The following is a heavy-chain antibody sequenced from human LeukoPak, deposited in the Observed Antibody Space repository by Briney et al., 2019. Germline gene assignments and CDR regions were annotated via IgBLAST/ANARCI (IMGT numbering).Heavy chain of an antibody. Sequence: ASVKVSCKASGYTFTNYGLSWVRQAPGQGLEWMGWISAYNGHTNYAQKFQDRVTMTTDTSTTTAYLELKSLRSDDTAVYYCARSQGHRLLNYYSYYMDVWGKGTTVTVPS. J-gene: IGHJ6*03. V-gene: IGHV1-18*01. CDR2: ISAYNGHT. CDR3: ARSQGHRLLNYYSYYMDV. D-gene: IGHD2-15*01. CDR1: GYTFTNYG.